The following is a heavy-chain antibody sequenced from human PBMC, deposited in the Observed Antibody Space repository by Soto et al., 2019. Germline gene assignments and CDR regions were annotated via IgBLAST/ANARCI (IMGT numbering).Heavy chain of an antibody. J-gene: IGHJ4*02. CDR1: GGSISSGGYY. D-gene: IGHD3-10*01. Sequence: SETLSLTCTVSGGSISSGGYYWSWIRQHPGKGLEWIGYIYYSGSTYYNPSLKSRVTISVDTSKNQFSLKLSSVTAADTAVYYCASGNYYGSGSYYTLDYWGQRTPVTVSS. CDR3: ASGNYYGSGSYYTLDY. CDR2: IYYSGST. V-gene: IGHV4-31*03.